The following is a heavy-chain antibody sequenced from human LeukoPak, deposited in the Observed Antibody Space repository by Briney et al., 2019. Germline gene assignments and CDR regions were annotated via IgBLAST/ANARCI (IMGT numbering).Heavy chain of an antibody. Sequence: GGSLRLSCQASGFTFSIYAMSWVRQAPGKGLEWVSSINPDGGGSFFADSVKGRFTISRDDSRSVVYLQMNSLSAEDTAVYYCARSGVATCHYWGQGVLVNVSS. CDR3: ARSGVATCHY. J-gene: IGHJ4*02. D-gene: IGHD2-15*01. CDR1: GFTFSIYA. CDR2: INPDGGGS. V-gene: IGHV3-23*01.